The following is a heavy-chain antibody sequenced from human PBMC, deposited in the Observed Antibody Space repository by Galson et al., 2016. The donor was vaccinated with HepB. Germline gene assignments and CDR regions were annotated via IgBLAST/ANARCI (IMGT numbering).Heavy chain of an antibody. CDR3: ARGLRATYFYYYYMDV. Sequence: SETLSLTCAVYGGSFSGYYWSWIRQPPGKGLEWIGEINHSGRTNSNPSLKSRVTISVDTSKNQFSLKLSSVTAADTAVYYCARGLRATYFYYYYMDVWGRGTTVTVSS. CDR1: GGSFSGYY. J-gene: IGHJ6*03. CDR2: INHSGRT. V-gene: IGHV4-34*01. D-gene: IGHD4-17*01.